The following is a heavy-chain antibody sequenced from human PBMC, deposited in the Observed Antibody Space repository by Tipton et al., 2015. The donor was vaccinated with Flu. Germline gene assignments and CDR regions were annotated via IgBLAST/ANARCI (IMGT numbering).Heavy chain of an antibody. J-gene: IGHJ4*02. D-gene: IGHD3-10*01. CDR2: VHRAGNP. Sequence: TLSLTCSVSGDSIGSGYFWGWIRQAPGQGLEWIGNVHRAGNPYYNPSLKSRVTISVDTAKNQFSQRLSSVTDADTAVYYCARSTYYYGSGSSDYRGQGTLVTVSS. CDR1: GDSIGSGYF. CDR3: ARSTYYYGSGSSDY. V-gene: IGHV4-38-2*01.